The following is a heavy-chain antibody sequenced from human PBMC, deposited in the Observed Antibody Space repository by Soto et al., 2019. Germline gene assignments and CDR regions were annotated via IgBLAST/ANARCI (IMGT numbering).Heavy chain of an antibody. CDR3: YFVGRLDTRPTYQHFVY. CDR1: GFTVSSNY. Sequence: GGSLRLSCAASGFTVSSNYMSWVRQAPGKGLEWVSVIYSGGSTYYADSVKGRFTISRDNSKNTLYLQMNTLRAEDTALYYCYFVGRLDTRPTYQHFVYWDQGALVTVSS. CDR2: IYSGGST. D-gene: IGHD5-18*01. V-gene: IGHV3-66*01. J-gene: IGHJ4*02.